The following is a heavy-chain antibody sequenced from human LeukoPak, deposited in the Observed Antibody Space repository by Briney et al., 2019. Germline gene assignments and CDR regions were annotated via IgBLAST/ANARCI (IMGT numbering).Heavy chain of an antibody. CDR2: IYTSGST. V-gene: IGHV4-4*07. CDR3: ARGGRTYDPGFDP. D-gene: IGHD3-22*01. Sequence: SETLSLTCTVSGGSISGYYWSWIRQPAGRGLEWIGRIYTSGSTNYNPSLKSRVTMSIDTSRNQISLKVNSVTAADTAVYYCARGGRTYDPGFDPWGQGSLVTVSS. CDR1: GGSISGYY. J-gene: IGHJ5*02.